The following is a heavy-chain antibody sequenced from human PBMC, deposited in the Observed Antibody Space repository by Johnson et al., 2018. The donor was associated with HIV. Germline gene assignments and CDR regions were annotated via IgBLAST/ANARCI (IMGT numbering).Heavy chain of an antibody. V-gene: IGHV3-11*04. J-gene: IGHJ3*02. CDR3: ARDWDAFVI. Sequence: QVQLVESGGGLVKPGGSLRLSCAASGFIFSDYYLTWIRQAPGKGLEWISYISNSASAIYYADSVKGRFTISRDNAKTSLYLQMNSLRVEDTAVYYCARDWDAFVIWGQGTMVTVSS. CDR1: GFIFSDYY. CDR2: ISNSASAI.